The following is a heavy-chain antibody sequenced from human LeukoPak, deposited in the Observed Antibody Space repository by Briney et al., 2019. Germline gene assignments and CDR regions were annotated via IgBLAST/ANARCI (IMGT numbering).Heavy chain of an antibody. CDR2: IYYSGST. CDR1: GGSISSGDYY. V-gene: IGHV4-30-4*01. J-gene: IGHJ4*02. D-gene: IGHD3-10*01. Sequence: SQTLSLTYTVSGGSISSGDYYWSWIRQPPGKGLEWIGYIYYSGSTYCNPSLKSRVTISVDTSKNQFSLKLSSVTAADTAVYYCARVLHYYGSGSYSFDYWGQGTLVTVSS. CDR3: ARVLHYYGSGSYSFDY.